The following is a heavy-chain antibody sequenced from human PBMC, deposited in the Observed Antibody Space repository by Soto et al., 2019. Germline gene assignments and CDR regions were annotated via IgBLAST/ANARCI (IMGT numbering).Heavy chain of an antibody. CDR2: IIPIFGTA. D-gene: IGHD3-9*01. V-gene: IGHV1-69*13. Sequence: ASVKVSCKASGGTFSSYAISWVRQAPGQGLEWMGGIIPIFGTANYAQKFQGRVTITADESTSTAYMELSSLRSEDTAVYYCARALYYDILTGYYSFDYWGQGTLVTVSS. J-gene: IGHJ4*02. CDR1: GGTFSSYA. CDR3: ARALYYDILTGYYSFDY.